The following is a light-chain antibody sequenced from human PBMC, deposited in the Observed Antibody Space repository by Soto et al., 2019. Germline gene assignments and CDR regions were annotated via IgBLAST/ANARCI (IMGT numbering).Light chain of an antibody. Sequence: EIVLTQSPATLYLSPGERATLSCRASQFVTHNVAWYQQKPGQAPRLLISDGSNRASGIPARFVGSGSGPDFTLTISCLQPEDFAVYFCQQRDDLYTFGQGTKLQI. CDR3: QQRDDLYT. V-gene: IGKV3-11*01. J-gene: IGKJ2*01. CDR2: DGS. CDR1: QFVTHN.